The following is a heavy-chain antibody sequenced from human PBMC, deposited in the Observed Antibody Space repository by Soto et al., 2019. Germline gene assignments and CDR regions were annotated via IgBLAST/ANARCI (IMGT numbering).Heavy chain of an antibody. Sequence: SETLSLTCTVSGGSISSSSYYWGWIRQPPGKGLEWIGSIYYSGSTYYNPSLKSRVTISVDTSKNQFSLKLSSVTAADTAVYYCARHHWTKENYYDSSGYPHWGQGTLVTVSS. D-gene: IGHD3-22*01. V-gene: IGHV4-39*01. CDR2: IYYSGST. J-gene: IGHJ4*02. CDR3: ARHHWTKENYYDSSGYPH. CDR1: GGSISSSSYY.